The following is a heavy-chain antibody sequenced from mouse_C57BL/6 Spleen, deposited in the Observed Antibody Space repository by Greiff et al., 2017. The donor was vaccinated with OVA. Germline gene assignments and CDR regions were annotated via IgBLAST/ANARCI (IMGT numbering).Heavy chain of an antibody. D-gene: IGHD1-1*01. CDR3: ARDYGGSAWFAY. CDR1: GYSFTSYY. CDR2: IYPGRGYT. V-gene: IGHV1-66*01. J-gene: IGHJ3*01. Sequence: VQLLQSGPELVKPGASVKISCKASGYSFTSYYIHWVKQRPGQGLAWIGWIYPGRGYTKYTEKFKGQATLTADPSSSPAYMQLSGMTSEGSAVYYCARDYGGSAWFAYWGQGTLVTVSA.